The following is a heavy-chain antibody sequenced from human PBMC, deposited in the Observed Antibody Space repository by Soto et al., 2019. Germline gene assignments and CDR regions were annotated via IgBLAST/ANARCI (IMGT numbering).Heavy chain of an antibody. V-gene: IGHV4-39*01. CDR2: IYYGGTT. CDR1: GGSISSSNYY. CDR3: ARHVTYSCNHHLFDP. D-gene: IGHD6-13*01. J-gene: IGHJ5*02. Sequence: SETLSLTCTVSGGSISSSNYYWGWIRQPPGKRLEWIGSIYYGGTTYYNPSLKSRVTISVDTSKNQFSLNLRSVAAADTAVYYCARHVTYSCNHHLFDPWGQGTLVIVSS.